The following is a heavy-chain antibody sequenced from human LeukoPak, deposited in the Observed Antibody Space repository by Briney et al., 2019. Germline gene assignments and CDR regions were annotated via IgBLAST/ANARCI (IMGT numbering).Heavy chain of an antibody. CDR2: IYYSGST. D-gene: IGHD2-21*01. Sequence: PSETLSPTCTVSGGSISSSSYYWGWIRQPPGKGLEWIGSIYYSGSTYYNPSLKSRVTISVDTSKNQFSLKLSSVTAADTAVYYCARHVIVVVAPRFDPWGQGTLVTVSS. CDR1: GGSISSSSYY. J-gene: IGHJ5*02. CDR3: ARHVIVVVAPRFDP. V-gene: IGHV4-39*01.